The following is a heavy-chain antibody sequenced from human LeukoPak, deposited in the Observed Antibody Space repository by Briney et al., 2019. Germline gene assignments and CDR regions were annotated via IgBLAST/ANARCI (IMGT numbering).Heavy chain of an antibody. J-gene: IGHJ4*02. CDR1: GFTFSNYA. CDR2: ISRNGGST. V-gene: IGHV3-64D*06. Sequence: PGGSLTLSCSASGFTFSNYAMHWVRQAPGKGLEYVSGISRNGGSTYYADSMKGRFTISRDNSKSTLYLQMGSLRAEDTAVYYCVKDGLAYCSSTTCYAPLDCWGQGSLVTVSS. CDR3: VKDGLAYCSSTTCYAPLDC. D-gene: IGHD2-2*01.